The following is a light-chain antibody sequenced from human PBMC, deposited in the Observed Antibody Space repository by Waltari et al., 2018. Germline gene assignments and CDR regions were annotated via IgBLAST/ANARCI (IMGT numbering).Light chain of an antibody. V-gene: IGKV2-29*02. J-gene: IGKJ1*01. CDR3: MQGIHLRT. CDR1: QSLLHSDGKTY. CDR2: EGS. Sequence: DIVMTQTPLSLSVTPGQPASISCKSSQSLLHSDGKTYLSWDLQKAGQSPQLLIYEGSSRLSGVPDRFSGSGSGTDFTLKISRVEAEDVGVYYCMQGIHLRTFGQGTKVEI.